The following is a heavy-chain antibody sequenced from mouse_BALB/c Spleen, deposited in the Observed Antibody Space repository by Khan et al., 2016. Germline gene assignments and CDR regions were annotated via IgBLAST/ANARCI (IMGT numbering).Heavy chain of an antibody. D-gene: IGHD1-2*01. Sequence: EVQLQESGPGLVKPSQSLSLTCTVTGYSITSGYGWNWIRQFPGNKLEWMGYISYSGSTNYHPSLKSRISITRDTSKNQFFLQLNSLTTEDSATSYCARTARIKYWGQGTTLTVSA. J-gene: IGHJ2*01. V-gene: IGHV3-2*02. CDR3: ARTARIKY. CDR2: ISYSGST. CDR1: GYSITSGYG.